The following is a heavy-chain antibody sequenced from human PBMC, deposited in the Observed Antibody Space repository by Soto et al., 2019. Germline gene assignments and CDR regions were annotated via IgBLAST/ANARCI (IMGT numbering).Heavy chain of an antibody. D-gene: IGHD3-10*01. Sequence: ASLKVSCKASGYTFTGYYMHWVRQAPGQGLEWMGWINPNSGGTNYAQKFQGWVTMTRDTSISTAYMELSRLRSDDTAVYYCARDGQRYHYYGSGSHRAFDIWGQGTMVTVSS. CDR2: INPNSGGT. J-gene: IGHJ3*02. CDR1: GYTFTGYY. V-gene: IGHV1-2*04. CDR3: ARDGQRYHYYGSGSHRAFDI.